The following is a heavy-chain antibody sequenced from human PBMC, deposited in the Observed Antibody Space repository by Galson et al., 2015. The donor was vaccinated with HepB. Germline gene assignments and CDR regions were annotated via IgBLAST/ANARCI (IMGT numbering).Heavy chain of an antibody. D-gene: IGHD2-2*01. CDR2: ISGSGGST. CDR1: GFTFSSYA. J-gene: IGHJ4*02. Sequence: SLRLSCAASGFTFSSYAMNWVRQAPGKGLEWVSTISGSGGSTYYADSVKGRFTISRDNSKNTLYLQMNSLRAEDTAVYYCARVLGYCSSTSCSYYFDYWGQGALVTVSS. V-gene: IGHV3-23*01. CDR3: ARVLGYCSSTSCSYYFDY.